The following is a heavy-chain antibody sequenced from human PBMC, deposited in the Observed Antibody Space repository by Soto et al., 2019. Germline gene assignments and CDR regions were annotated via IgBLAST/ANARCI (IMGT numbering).Heavy chain of an antibody. CDR1: GFTFSSYA. CDR2: ISYDGSNK. V-gene: IGHV3-30-3*01. CDR3: ARGGSADAFDI. J-gene: IGHJ3*02. D-gene: IGHD3-10*01. Sequence: QVQLVESGGGVVQPGRSLRLSCAASGFTFSSYAMHWVRQAPGKGLEWVAVISYDGSNKYYADSVKGRFTISRDNSKNTLYLQMNSLRAEDTAVYYCARGGSADAFDIWGQGTMVTVSS.